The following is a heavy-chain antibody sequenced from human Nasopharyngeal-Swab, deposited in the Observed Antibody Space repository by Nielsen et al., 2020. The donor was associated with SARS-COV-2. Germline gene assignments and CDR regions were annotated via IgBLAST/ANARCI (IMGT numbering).Heavy chain of an antibody. J-gene: IGHJ4*02. CDR3: ARERGAGTRKGYFDY. D-gene: IGHD3-10*01. Sequence: GESLKISCAASGFNFRNFAMNWVRQAPGKGLEWVSYISSSGSTIYYADSVKGRFTISRDNAKNSLYLQMNSLRAEDTAVYYCARERGAGTRKGYFDYWGQGTLVTVSS. CDR2: ISSSGSTI. CDR1: GFNFRNFA. V-gene: IGHV3-48*03.